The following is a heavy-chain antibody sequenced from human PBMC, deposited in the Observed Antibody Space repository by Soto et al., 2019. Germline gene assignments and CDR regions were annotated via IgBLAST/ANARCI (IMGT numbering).Heavy chain of an antibody. V-gene: IGHV4-39*01. D-gene: IGHD4-4*01. Sequence: PSETLSLTCTVSGGSISSSSYYWGWIRQPPGKGLEWIGSIYYSGSTYYNPSLKSRVTISVDTSKNQFSLKLSSVTAADTAVYYCARLDYSNYIPNCFDYWGQGTLVTVSS. CDR2: IYYSGST. CDR1: GGSISSSSYY. CDR3: ARLDYSNYIPNCFDY. J-gene: IGHJ4*02.